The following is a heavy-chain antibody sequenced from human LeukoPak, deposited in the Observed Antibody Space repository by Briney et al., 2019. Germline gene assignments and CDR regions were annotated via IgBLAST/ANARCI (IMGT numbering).Heavy chain of an antibody. D-gene: IGHD2-2*01. V-gene: IGHV4-39*07. Sequence: SETLSLTCSVSGGSISNSRYYWSWIRQPPGKGLEWIGEINHSGSTNYNPSLKSRVTISVDTSKNQFSLKLSSVTAADTAVYYCARVGNCSSTSCYHFDYWGQGTLVTVSS. CDR1: GGSISNSRYY. CDR2: INHSGST. CDR3: ARVGNCSSTSCYHFDY. J-gene: IGHJ4*02.